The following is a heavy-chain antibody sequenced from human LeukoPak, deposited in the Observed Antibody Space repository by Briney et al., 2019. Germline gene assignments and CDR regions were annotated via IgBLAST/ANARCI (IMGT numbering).Heavy chain of an antibody. CDR3: ARDRGAARPNDY. CDR2: IKQDGSKK. Sequence: GGSLRLSCAASGFTFSSYWMSWVRQAPGKGLEWVANIKQDGSKKYYVDSVKGRFTISRDNAKNSLYLQMNSLRTDDTGVYYCARDRGAARPNDYWGQGTLVAVSS. J-gene: IGHJ4*02. D-gene: IGHD6-6*01. V-gene: IGHV3-7*03. CDR1: GFTFSSYW.